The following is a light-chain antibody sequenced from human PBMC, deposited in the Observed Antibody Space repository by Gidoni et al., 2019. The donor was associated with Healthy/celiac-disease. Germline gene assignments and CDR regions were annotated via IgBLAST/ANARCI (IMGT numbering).Light chain of an antibody. V-gene: IGKV1-39*01. CDR2: AAS. J-gene: IGKJ4*02. CDR3: QQSYST. Sequence: DIQITQSPSSLSASVGDRVTITCRASQSISSHLNWYQQKPGKAPKLLIYAASSLQSGVPSRFSGSGSGTDFTLTISSLQPEDFATYYCQQSYSTFGGGTKVEIK. CDR1: QSISSH.